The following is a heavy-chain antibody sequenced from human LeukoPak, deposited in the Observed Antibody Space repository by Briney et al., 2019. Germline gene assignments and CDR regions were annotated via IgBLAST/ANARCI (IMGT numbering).Heavy chain of an antibody. CDR3: ARASAYGLGSYYKPGFDY. CDR2: IYYSGST. Sequence: PSETLSLTCTVSGGSISSYYWSWIRQPPGKGLEWIGYIYYSGSTNYNPSLKSRVTISVDTSKNQFSLKLSSVTAADTAVYYCARASAYGLGSYYKPGFDYWGQGTLVTVSS. CDR1: GGSISSYY. V-gene: IGHV4-59*01. D-gene: IGHD3-10*01. J-gene: IGHJ4*02.